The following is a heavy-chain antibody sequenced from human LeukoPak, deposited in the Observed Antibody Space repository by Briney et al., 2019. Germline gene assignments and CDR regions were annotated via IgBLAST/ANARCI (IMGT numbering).Heavy chain of an antibody. D-gene: IGHD6-6*01. CDR1: GGSISSYY. CDR3: ARGQQLVRHWFDP. Sequence: SETLSLTCTVSGGSISSYYWSWIRQPAGKGLESIGHISTSGSTNYNPSLKSRVTMSVDTSKNQFSLKLSSVTAADTAVYYCARGQQLVRHWFDPWGQGTLVTVSS. CDR2: ISTSGST. J-gene: IGHJ5*02. V-gene: IGHV4-4*07.